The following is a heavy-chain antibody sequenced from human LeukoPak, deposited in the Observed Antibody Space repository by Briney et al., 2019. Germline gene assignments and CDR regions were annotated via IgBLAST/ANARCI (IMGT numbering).Heavy chain of an antibody. CDR2: IYPGDSNT. CDR1: GYSFISSW. D-gene: IGHD1-1*01. CDR3: ARQTRDAFDI. V-gene: IGHV5-51*01. Sequence: GESLKISCKGSGYSFISSWIAWVRQMPGKGLEWMGLIYPGDSNTRYSPSFQGQVTISADRSINTAYLQWSSLKASGTAIYYCARQTRDAFDIWGQGTMVTVSS. J-gene: IGHJ3*02.